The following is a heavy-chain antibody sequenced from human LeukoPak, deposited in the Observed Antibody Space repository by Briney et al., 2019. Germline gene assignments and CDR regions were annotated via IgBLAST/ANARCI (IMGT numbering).Heavy chain of an antibody. J-gene: IGHJ4*02. CDR1: GFTVSSNY. CDR2: IYSGGST. D-gene: IGHD4-17*01. Sequence: PRGSLRLSCSASGFTVSSNYMSWVRHGPGDWLEWVSVIYSGGSTYYADSVKGRFTISRDNSKNTLYLQMNSLRAEDTAVYYCVRGDYGDYTLFDYWGQGTLVTVSS. V-gene: IGHV3-53*01. CDR3: VRGDYGDYTLFDY.